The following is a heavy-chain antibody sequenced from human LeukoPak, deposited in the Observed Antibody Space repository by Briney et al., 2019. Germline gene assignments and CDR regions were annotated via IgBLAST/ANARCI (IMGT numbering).Heavy chain of an antibody. J-gene: IGHJ4*02. D-gene: IGHD4-17*01. CDR2: ISYDGTNK. CDR1: GFTFSSYA. Sequence: GGSLSLSCGASGFTFSSYAMLGVREAPGKGREWVAVISYDGTNKYYADSVKGRFTISRDNSKNTLYLQMNSLRAEDTAVYYCARDGGNAMTTVTTPDYWGQGTLVTVSS. CDR3: ARDGGNAMTTVTTPDY. V-gene: IGHV3-30*01.